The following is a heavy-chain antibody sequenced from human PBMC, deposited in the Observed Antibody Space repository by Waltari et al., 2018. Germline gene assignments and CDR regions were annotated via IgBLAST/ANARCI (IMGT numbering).Heavy chain of an antibody. CDR3: ARGFNLGRGGWFDP. V-gene: IGHV4-34*01. CDR1: GGSFSGYY. Sequence: QVQLQQWGAGLLKPSETLSLTCAVYGGSFSGYYWNWIRPPPGKGLEWIGEINHSGSTNYNSSLKSRVTISADTSKNQFSLKLSSVTAADTAVYYCARGFNLGRGGWFDPWGQGTLVTVSS. D-gene: IGHD3-10*01. CDR2: INHSGST. J-gene: IGHJ5*02.